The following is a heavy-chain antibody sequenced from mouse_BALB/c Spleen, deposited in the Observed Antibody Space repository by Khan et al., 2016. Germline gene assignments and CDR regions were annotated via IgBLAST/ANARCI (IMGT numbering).Heavy chain of an antibody. D-gene: IGHD1-1*01. CDR2: INTETGEP. Sequence: QIQLVQSGPELKKPGETVKISCKASGYTFTDYSMHWVKQAPGKGLKWVGWINTETGEPTYADDFKGRFAFSLETSASTAYLQINNLKNEDTATYFWARRNYVTSAWFAYWSQGTLVTVSA. J-gene: IGHJ3*01. V-gene: IGHV9-2-1*01. CDR1: GYTFTDYS. CDR3: ARRNYVTSAWFAY.